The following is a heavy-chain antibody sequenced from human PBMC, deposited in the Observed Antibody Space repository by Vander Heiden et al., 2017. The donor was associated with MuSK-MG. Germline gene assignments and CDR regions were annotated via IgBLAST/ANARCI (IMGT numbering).Heavy chain of an antibody. Sequence: GGYYWSWIRQHPGKGLEWIGYIYYSGSTYYNPSLKSRVTISVDTSKNQFSLKLSSVTAADTDVYYCARGDGTYYYGSGDMGYFDYWGQGNLVTVS. CDR2: IYYSGST. V-gene: IGHV4-31*02. J-gene: IGHJ4*02. CDR1: GGYY. D-gene: IGHD3-10*01. CDR3: ARGDGTYYYGSGDMGYFDY.